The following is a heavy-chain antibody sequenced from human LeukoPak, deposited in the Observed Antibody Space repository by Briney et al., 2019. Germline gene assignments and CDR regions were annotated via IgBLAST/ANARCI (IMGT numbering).Heavy chain of an antibody. CDR1: GYTFTSYG. Sequence: ASVNVSCKASGYTFTSYGISWVRQAPGQGLGWMGWISAYNGKTNYAQKFQGRVTMTTEISTSTTYMELRSLRSDDTAVYYCAREIESSSWYYFDYWGQGILVTVSS. CDR2: ISAYNGKT. CDR3: AREIESSSWYYFDY. D-gene: IGHD6-13*01. J-gene: IGHJ4*02. V-gene: IGHV1-18*01.